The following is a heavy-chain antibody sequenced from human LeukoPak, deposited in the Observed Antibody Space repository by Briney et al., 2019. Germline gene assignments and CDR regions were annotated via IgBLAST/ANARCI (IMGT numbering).Heavy chain of an antibody. Sequence: GGSLRLSRAASGFIFSAYWMTWVRQAPGKGLEWVANIKQDGSERYYVDSVKGRFTISRDNAKNSLYLQMNSLRAEDTAVYYCARDPVEACSGDHCWNWYDPWGQGTLVTVSS. CDR3: ARDPVEACSGDHCWNWYDP. CDR2: IKQDGSER. J-gene: IGHJ5*02. CDR1: GFIFSAYW. V-gene: IGHV3-7*01. D-gene: IGHD2-15*01.